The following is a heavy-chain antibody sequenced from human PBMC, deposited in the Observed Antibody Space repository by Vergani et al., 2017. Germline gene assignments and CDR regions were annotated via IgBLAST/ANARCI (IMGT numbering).Heavy chain of an antibody. CDR2: INPNSGGT. Sequence: QVQLVQSGAEVKKPGSSVKVSCKASGGTFSSYAISWVRQAPGQGLEWMGWINPNSGGTNYAQKFQGRVTMTRDTSISTAYMELSRLRSDDTAVYYCARAYSTMVRGVMGVYWGQGTLVTVSS. CDR1: GGTFSSYA. J-gene: IGHJ4*02. CDR3: ARAYSTMVRGVMGVY. V-gene: IGHV1-2*02. D-gene: IGHD3-10*01.